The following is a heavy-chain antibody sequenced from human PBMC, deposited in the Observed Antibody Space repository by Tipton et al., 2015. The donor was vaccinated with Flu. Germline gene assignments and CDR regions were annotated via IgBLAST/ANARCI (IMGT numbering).Heavy chain of an antibody. CDR2: IGPDGNDK. V-gene: IGHV3-7*01. CDR1: GFPFSSRW. J-gene: IGHJ3*02. Sequence: GSLRLSCVTSGFPFSSRWMSWVRQAPGKGLEWVAHIGPDGNDKDYLDSVKGRFSISRDNAHNSLHLQMDSLRGDDTAVYYCVRGEIWGQGTMVTIS. CDR3: VRGEI.